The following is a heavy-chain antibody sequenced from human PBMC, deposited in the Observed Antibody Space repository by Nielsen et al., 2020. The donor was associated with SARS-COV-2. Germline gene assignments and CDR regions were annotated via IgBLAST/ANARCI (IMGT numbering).Heavy chain of an antibody. CDR1: GDSISSYR. J-gene: IGHJ4*02. D-gene: IGHD5-24*01. CDR3: ARPYRDGYNFYYFDY. CDR2: IYYVGST. Sequence: SETLSLTCTVSGDSISSYRWSWIRQPPGQGLEWIGYIYYVGSTKYNPSLEGRVTISLDTSKNQFSLKLTSVTVADTAVYYCARPYRDGYNFYYFDYWGQGTLVTVSS. V-gene: IGHV4-59*08.